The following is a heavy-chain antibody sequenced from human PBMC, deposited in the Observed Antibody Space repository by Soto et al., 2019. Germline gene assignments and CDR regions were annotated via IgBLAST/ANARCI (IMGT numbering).Heavy chain of an antibody. CDR1: GYNFTNFD. CDR3: ARLAEYCNGIKCHSNFDF. V-gene: IGHV1-8*01. J-gene: IGHJ4*01. Sequence: GASVKVSCKTSGYNFTNFDINWVRQAPGRGLVWMGWMNPSSGETGSAQNFQGRVTMTRDISTRTFFMQLTSLRSEDTAIYYCARLAEYCNGIKCHSNFDFWGRGTQVTVSS. CDR2: MNPSSGET. D-gene: IGHD2-15*01.